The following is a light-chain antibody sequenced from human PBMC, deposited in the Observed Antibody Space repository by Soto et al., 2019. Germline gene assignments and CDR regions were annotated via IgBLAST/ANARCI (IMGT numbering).Light chain of an antibody. CDR3: QQYGSWT. CDR1: QSISSNS. V-gene: IGKV3-20*01. CDR2: GAS. Sequence: EIVLTQSPGTLSLSPGERATLSCRASQSISSNSLAWYQQKPGQAPRLLIYGASSRATGIPDRFSGSGSGTDFTLTISRLEPEDSAIYYCQQYGSWTFGQGTKVEIK. J-gene: IGKJ1*01.